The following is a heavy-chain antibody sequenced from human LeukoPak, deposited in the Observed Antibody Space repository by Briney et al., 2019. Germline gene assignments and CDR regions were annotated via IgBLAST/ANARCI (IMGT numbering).Heavy chain of an antibody. CDR1: GFTFSTYW. Sequence: GGSLRLSCSASGFTFSTYWMSWVRQAPGKGLEWVSSISSSSSYIYYADSVKGRFTISRDNAKNSLYLQMNSLRAEDTAVYYCARVQIPAQFDYWGQGTLVTVSS. J-gene: IGHJ4*02. CDR3: ARVQIPAQFDY. V-gene: IGHV3-21*01. D-gene: IGHD2-2*02. CDR2: ISSSSSYI.